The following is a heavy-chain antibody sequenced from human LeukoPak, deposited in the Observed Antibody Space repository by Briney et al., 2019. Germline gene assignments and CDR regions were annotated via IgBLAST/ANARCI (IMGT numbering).Heavy chain of an antibody. J-gene: IGHJ3*02. D-gene: IGHD3-16*01. V-gene: IGHV3-7*01. CDR3: ARDRAFGGVIGAFDI. CDR2: IKQDGSEK. Sequence: GGSLRLSCAASGFTFSSYWMSWVRQAPGKGLEWVANIKQDGSEKYYVDSVKGRFTISRDNAKNSLYLQMNSLRAEDTAVYCCARDRAFGGVIGAFDIWGQGTMVTVSS. CDR1: GFTFSSYW.